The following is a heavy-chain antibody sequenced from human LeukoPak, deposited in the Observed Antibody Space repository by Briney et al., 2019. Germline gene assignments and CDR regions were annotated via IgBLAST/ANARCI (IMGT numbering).Heavy chain of an antibody. D-gene: IGHD3-22*01. V-gene: IGHV3-7*03. Sequence: GGSLRLSCAASGFTFSSHWMSWLRQAAGKGLDGVANIKQDEREKNFVGSVKGRFTISRDNAKNSLSLQMNSLRLEDTAVYYCARDSSAIFYWGQGTLVTVSS. CDR1: GFTFSSHW. J-gene: IGHJ4*02. CDR3: ARDSSAIFY. CDR2: IKQDEREK.